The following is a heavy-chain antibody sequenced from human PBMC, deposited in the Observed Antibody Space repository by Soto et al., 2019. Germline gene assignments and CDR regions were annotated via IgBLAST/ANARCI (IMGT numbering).Heavy chain of an antibody. Sequence: SETLSLTCAVYGGSFSGYYWSWIRQPPGKGLEWIGEINHSGSTNYNPSLKSRVTISVDTSKNQFSLKLSSVTAADTAVYYCARNRRIQPWLSWFDPWGQGTLVTVSS. D-gene: IGHD5-18*01. V-gene: IGHV4-34*01. J-gene: IGHJ5*02. CDR3: ARNRRIQPWLSWFDP. CDR2: INHSGST. CDR1: GGSFSGYY.